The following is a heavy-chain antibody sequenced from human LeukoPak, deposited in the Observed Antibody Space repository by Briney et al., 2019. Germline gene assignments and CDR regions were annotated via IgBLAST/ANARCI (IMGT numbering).Heavy chain of an antibody. V-gene: IGHV3-74*01. CDR3: ARASDGRFDY. D-gene: IGHD5-24*01. Sequence: PGGSLRLSCAASGFTFGSYWMYWVRQAPGKGLVWVSRIKSDGTITNYADSVKGRFTISRDNAKNTLHLQMSGLSAEDTAVYYCARASDGRFDYWGQGTLVTVSS. J-gene: IGHJ4*02. CDR1: GFTFGSYW. CDR2: IKSDGTIT.